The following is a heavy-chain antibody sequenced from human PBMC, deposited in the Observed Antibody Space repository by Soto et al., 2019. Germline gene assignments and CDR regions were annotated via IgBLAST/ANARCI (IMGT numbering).Heavy chain of an antibody. CDR1: GGTFNSYP. CDR2: IIPILGTA. V-gene: IGHV1-69*01. CDR3: SSLTLMYGDYYGRDV. Sequence: QVQLVQSGAEVKKPGSSVKVSCKASGGTFNSYPISWVRQAPGQGLEWMGGIIPILGTANYAQKFQGRVTITADESTSTAYIKLSSLRSEDTALYYCSSLTLMYGDYYGRDVWGQGTTVIVSS. J-gene: IGHJ6*02. D-gene: IGHD4-17*01.